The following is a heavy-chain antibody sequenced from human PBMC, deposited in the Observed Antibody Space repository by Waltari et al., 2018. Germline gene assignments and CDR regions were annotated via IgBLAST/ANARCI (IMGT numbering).Heavy chain of an antibody. V-gene: IGHV4-4*02. CDR3: ARDRGGGLYLDS. Sequence: QLQLQQSRPGLVEPSGTLSPPCVVYADSMVSNYFWSCVRQPPGKGLEWIGQVKRGGRTNYRPSFASRVTMSLDTSINHFSLNMHSATAADTAVYYCARDRGGGLYLDSWGRGILVSGSP. J-gene: IGHJ4*02. CDR1: ADSMVSNYF. CDR2: VKRGGRT. D-gene: IGHD2-15*01.